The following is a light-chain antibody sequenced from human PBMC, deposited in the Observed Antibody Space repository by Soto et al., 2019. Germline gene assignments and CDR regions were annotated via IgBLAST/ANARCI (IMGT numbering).Light chain of an antibody. CDR1: QSVSSD. Sequence: EVVMRQSPATLSVSPGERATLSCRASQSVSSDLAWYHQKPGQAPRLLIYGASTRATGIPARFSGGGSGTEFTLTISSLQSEDFAVYYCQQYNSWPPITFGQGTRLEIK. V-gene: IGKV3-15*01. CDR2: GAS. J-gene: IGKJ5*01. CDR3: QQYNSWPPIT.